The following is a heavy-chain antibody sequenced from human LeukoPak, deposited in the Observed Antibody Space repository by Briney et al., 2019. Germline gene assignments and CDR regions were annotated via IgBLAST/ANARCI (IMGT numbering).Heavy chain of an antibody. V-gene: IGHV4-4*02. CDR2: IYHSGNT. J-gene: IGHJ5*02. CDR3: ARARCSGGSCILGWLSPPNWFDP. Sequence: SGTLSLTCAVSGDSISTNNWWIWVRQPPGKGLEWIGEIYHSGNTNYNPSLKSRVTISVDKSKNHFSLKVSSVTAADTAVYYCARARCSGGSCILGWLSPPNWFDPWGQGTLVTVSS. D-gene: IGHD2-15*01. CDR1: GDSISTNNW.